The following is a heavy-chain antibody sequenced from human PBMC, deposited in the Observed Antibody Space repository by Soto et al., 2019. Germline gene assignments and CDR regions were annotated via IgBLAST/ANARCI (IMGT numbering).Heavy chain of an antibody. CDR3: ALEPTGTAGFDY. D-gene: IGHD2-21*02. Sequence: QVQMVQSGAEVKKPGASVKVSCKASGHTFTGHHMHWVRQAPGQGLEWMGCIDLAIGDTKYAQKFQGRVTSTSDTSITTADMELRGLRSDDTAVYYCALEPTGTAGFDYWGQGTLVTVSS. V-gene: IGHV1-2*02. J-gene: IGHJ4*02. CDR2: IDLAIGDT. CDR1: GHTFTGHH.